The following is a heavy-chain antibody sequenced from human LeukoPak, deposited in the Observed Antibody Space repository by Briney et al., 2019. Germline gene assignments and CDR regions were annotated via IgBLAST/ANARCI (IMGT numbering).Heavy chain of an antibody. Sequence: SVKVSCKASGGTFTSYAISWVRQAPGQELEWMGRIIPILGIANYAQKFQGRVTITADKSTSTAYMELSSLRSEDTAVYYCARPKYSSGWYLDWYFDLWGRGTLVTVSS. CDR3: ARPKYSSGWYLDWYFDL. CDR2: IIPILGIA. J-gene: IGHJ2*01. CDR1: GGTFTSYA. V-gene: IGHV1-69*04. D-gene: IGHD6-19*01.